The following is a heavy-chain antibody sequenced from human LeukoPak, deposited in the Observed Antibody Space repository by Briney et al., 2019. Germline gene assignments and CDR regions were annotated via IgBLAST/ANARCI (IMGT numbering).Heavy chain of an antibody. D-gene: IGHD3-3*01. J-gene: IGHJ6*03. Sequence: SETLSLTCTVSGGSISSYYWSWIRQPPGKGLEWIGYIYYSGSTNYNPSLKSRVTISVDTSKNQFSLKLSSVTAADTAVYYCASTPAALDFWSGYYMRDYYYYYMDVWGKGATVTVSS. CDR1: GGSISSYY. CDR3: ASTPAALDFWSGYYMRDYYYYYMDV. CDR2: IYYSGST. V-gene: IGHV4-59*01.